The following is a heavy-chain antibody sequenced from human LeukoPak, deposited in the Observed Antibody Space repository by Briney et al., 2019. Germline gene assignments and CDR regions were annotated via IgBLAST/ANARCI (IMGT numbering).Heavy chain of an antibody. CDR1: GGTFSSYA. V-gene: IGHV1-69*06. D-gene: IGHD3-10*01. CDR3: ARDQYYGSGSYYNGGDY. Sequence: SVKVSCKASGGTFSSYAISWVRQAPGQGLEWMGGIIPIFGTANYAQKFQGRVTITADKSTSTAYMELSSLRSGDTAVYYCARDQYYGSGSYYNGGDYWGRGTLVTVSS. J-gene: IGHJ4*02. CDR2: IIPIFGTA.